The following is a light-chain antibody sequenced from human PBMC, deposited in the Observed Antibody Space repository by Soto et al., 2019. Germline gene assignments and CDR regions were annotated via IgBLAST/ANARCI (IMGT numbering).Light chain of an antibody. V-gene: IGKV3-20*01. Sequence: EIVLTQSPGTLSLSPGERATLSCRASQTVSSSSLAWYQQKPGQAPRLLIFGASTRATGIPARFSGSGSGTDFTLTISSLEPEDFAVYYCQQRLMTFGQGTKVDIK. CDR1: QTVSSSS. J-gene: IGKJ1*01. CDR3: QQRLMT. CDR2: GAS.